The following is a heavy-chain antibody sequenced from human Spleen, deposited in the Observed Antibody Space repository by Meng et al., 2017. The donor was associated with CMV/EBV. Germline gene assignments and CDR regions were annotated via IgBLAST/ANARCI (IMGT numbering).Heavy chain of an antibody. J-gene: IGHJ5*02. V-gene: IGHV4-34*01. D-gene: IGHD1-14*01. CDR3: ARAEYYNWFDP. CDR2: INHSGST. Sequence: QGQLPPGGAGMWNPSEPLSLTCAVYGGSFSGYYWSWIRQPPGKGLEWIGEINHSGSTNYNPSLKSRVTISVDTSKNQFSLKLSSVTAADTAVYYCARAEYYNWFDPWGQGTLVTVSS. CDR1: GGSFSGYY.